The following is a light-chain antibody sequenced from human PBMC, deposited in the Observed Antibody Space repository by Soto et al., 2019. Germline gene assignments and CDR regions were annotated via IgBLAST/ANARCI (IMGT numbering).Light chain of an antibody. CDR2: DAS. J-gene: IGKJ1*01. V-gene: IGKV3-11*01. Sequence: EIVLTQSPATLSLSPGERATLSCRASQSVRRYFAWYQQKPGQAPRLLIYDASSRATGIPARFSGSGSGTDFTLTMSSLEPEDFAVYYCQQRSDWALTFGRGTKVEIK. CDR3: QQRSDWALT. CDR1: QSVRRY.